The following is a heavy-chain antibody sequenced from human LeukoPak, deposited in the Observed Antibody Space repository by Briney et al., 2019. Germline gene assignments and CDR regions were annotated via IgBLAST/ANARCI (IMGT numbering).Heavy chain of an antibody. D-gene: IGHD2-2*01. CDR3: ARDRVVVPAAFNY. CDR2: ISSNGGST. CDR1: GFTFSSYA. V-gene: IGHV3-64D*06. J-gene: IGHJ4*02. Sequence: GGSLRLSCSASGFTFSSYAMHWVRQAPGKGLEYVSAISSNGGSTYYADSVKGRFTISRDNSKNTLYLQMSSLRADDTAVYYCARDRVVVPAAFNYWGQGTLVTVSS.